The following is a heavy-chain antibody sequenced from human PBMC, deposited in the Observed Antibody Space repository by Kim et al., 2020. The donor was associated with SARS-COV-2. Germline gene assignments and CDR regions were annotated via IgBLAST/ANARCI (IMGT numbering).Heavy chain of an antibody. D-gene: IGHD3-16*01. CDR3: ARDLGGFDSSGYFCY. Sequence: ASVKVSCKASGYAFSDYSIHWVRQAPGQGLEWMGWINPNTGGAHYAQKFQGWVTITGDTSISTAYMEVTSLKSDDTAVYYCARDLGGFDSSGYFCYWGQGTLVTVSS. J-gene: IGHJ4*01. CDR2: INPNTGGA. V-gene: IGHV1-2*04. CDR1: GYAFSDYS.